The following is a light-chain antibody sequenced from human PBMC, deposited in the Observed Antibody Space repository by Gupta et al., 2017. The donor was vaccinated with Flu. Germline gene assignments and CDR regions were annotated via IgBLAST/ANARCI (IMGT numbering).Light chain of an antibody. CDR1: SSNIGSNP. CDR2: GNS. V-gene: IGLV1-44*01. J-gene: IGLJ1*01. Sequence: VTISCSGSSSNIGSNPVNWYQQVPGTAPNLLIYGNSQRPSGVPDRFSGSKSGTSASLAISGLQSEDEADYHCAAWDDSLNGHYVFGTGTKVTVL. CDR3: AAWDDSLNGHYV.